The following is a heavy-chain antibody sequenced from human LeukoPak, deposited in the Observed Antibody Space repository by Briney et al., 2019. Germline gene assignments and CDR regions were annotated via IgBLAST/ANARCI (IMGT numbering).Heavy chain of an antibody. CDR2: INRSRSG. Sequence: SETLSRTSAVYGGSFSGYYWRWVRQPPGQGLAGIGEINRSRSGNYNPSLKSRVTTTVDTSNTHFSLTLSHLTAAATSEYYAARGSRVSYSSGWFSRRSGFDIWSQRTMVTVSS. CDR3: ARGSRVSYSSGWFSRRSGFDI. D-gene: IGHD6-19*01. V-gene: IGHV4-34*01. CDR1: GGSFSGYY. J-gene: IGHJ3*02.